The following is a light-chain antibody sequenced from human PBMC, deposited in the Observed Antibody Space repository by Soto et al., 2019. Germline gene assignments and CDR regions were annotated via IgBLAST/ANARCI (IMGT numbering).Light chain of an antibody. V-gene: IGKV3-11*01. CDR1: QSVSSY. CDR2: DAS. Sequence: EIVLTQSPATLSLSPGERATLSCRASQSVSSYLAWYQQKPGQAPRLLIYDASNRASGIPARFSGSGSGTDFTLTIISLEPEDFAVYYCQQRSKWPSLTFGGGTKVEIK. J-gene: IGKJ4*02. CDR3: QQRSKWPSLT.